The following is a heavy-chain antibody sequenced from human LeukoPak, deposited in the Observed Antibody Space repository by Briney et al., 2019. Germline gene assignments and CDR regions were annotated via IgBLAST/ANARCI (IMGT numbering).Heavy chain of an antibody. V-gene: IGHV3-66*01. J-gene: IGHJ4*02. D-gene: IGHD4-17*01. CDR2: IYSGGST. CDR3: ARAPTVTAESAFGY. CDR1: EFSVGSNY. Sequence: GGSLRLSCAASEFSVGSNYMTWVRQAPGKGLEWVSLIYSGGSTYYADSVKGRFTISRDNSKDTLYLQMGSLRSEDMAVYYCARAPTVTAESAFGYWGQGTLVTVSS.